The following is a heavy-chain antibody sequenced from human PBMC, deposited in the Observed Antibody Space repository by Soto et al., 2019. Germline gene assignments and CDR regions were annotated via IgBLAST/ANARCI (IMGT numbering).Heavy chain of an antibody. J-gene: IGHJ6*02. V-gene: IGHV1-2*04. Sequence: ASVKVSCKASGYTFTGYYMHWVRQAPGQGLEWMGWINPNSGGTNYAQKFQGWVTMTRDTSISTAYMELSRLRSDDTAVYYCARGMNPSDYYYYYGMDVWGQGTTVTVSS. CDR3: ARGMNPSDYYYYYGMDV. CDR1: GYTFTGYY. CDR2: INPNSGGT.